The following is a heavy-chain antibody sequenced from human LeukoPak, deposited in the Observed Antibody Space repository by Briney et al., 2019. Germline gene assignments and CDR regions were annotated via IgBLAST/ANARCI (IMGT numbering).Heavy chain of an antibody. CDR3: ARWAGYGDS. Sequence: GGSLRLSCAASGFTFSSYAMHWVRQAPGKGLEYVSAISSNGGSTYYANSVKGRFTISRDNSKNTLYLQMGSLRVEDTAVYYCARWAGYGDSWGQGTLVTVSS. D-gene: IGHD5-12*01. CDR1: GFTFSSYA. CDR2: ISSNGGST. V-gene: IGHV3-64*01. J-gene: IGHJ4*02.